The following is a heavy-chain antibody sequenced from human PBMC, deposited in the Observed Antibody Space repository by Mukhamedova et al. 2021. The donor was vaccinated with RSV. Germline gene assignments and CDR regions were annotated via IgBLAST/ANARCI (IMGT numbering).Heavy chain of an antibody. D-gene: IGHD5-24*01. CDR3: ARWGGGNDGYIPC. J-gene: IGHJ4*01. Sequence: TNYSPSLKSRVTISVDTSKNQFSLELSSVAAADTAVYYCARWGGGNDGYIPCWGHGTRVPVS. CDR2: T. V-gene: IGHV4-59*01.